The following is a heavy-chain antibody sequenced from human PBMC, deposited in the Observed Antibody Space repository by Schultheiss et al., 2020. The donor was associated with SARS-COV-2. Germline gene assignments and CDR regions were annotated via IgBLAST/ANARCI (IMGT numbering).Heavy chain of an antibody. CDR1: GGSISSGGYY. V-gene: IGHV4-31*03. CDR3: ARRTANHIWPYYYYGMDV. J-gene: IGHJ6*02. CDR2: IYYSGST. Sequence: TLSLTCTVSGGSISSGGYYWSWIRQHPGKGLEWIGYIYYSGSTYYNPSLKSRVTISVDTSKNQFSLKLSSVTAADTAVYYCARRTANHIWPYYYYGMDVWGQGTTVTVSS. D-gene: IGHD1-14*01.